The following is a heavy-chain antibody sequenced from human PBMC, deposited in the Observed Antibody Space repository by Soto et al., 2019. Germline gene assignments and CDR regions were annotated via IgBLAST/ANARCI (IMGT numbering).Heavy chain of an antibody. D-gene: IGHD3-16*02. V-gene: IGHV1-69*01. CDR1: GGTFNTYA. CDR2: IIPMFDTP. Sequence: QVQLVQSETEVKKPGSAVKVSCKASGGTFNTYAMNWVRQAPGQGLEWMGGIIPMFDTPRYAQKFQGRVTITVDEPTTTAYMELSSLRSDDTAVYYCTRSIGSGGVIGGFDYWGQGTLVTVSS. CDR3: TRSIGSGGVIGGFDY. J-gene: IGHJ4*02.